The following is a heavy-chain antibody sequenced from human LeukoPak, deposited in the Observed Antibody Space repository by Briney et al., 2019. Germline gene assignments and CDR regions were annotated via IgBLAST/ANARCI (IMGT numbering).Heavy chain of an antibody. Sequence: ASVKVSCKASGYTFTGYYMHWVRQAPGQGREWMGRINPNSGGTNYAQKFQGRVTMTRDTSISTAYMELSRLRSDDTAVYYCARVGLAYCGGDCTNLFDYWGQGTLVTVSS. CDR3: ARVGLAYCGGDCTNLFDY. CDR1: GYTFTGYY. J-gene: IGHJ4*02. V-gene: IGHV1-2*06. CDR2: INPNSGGT. D-gene: IGHD2-21*02.